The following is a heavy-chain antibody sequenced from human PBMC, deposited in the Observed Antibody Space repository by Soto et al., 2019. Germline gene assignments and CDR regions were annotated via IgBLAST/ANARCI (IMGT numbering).Heavy chain of an antibody. Sequence: VGSLRLSCAASGFTFSNAWMSWVRQAPGKGLEWVGRIKSKTDGGTTDYAAPVKGRFTISRDDSKNTLYLQMNSLKTEDTAVYYCTTAPIAVAGLRLDYWGQGTLVTVSS. J-gene: IGHJ4*02. CDR3: TTAPIAVAGLRLDY. CDR2: IKSKTDGGTT. D-gene: IGHD6-19*01. CDR1: GFTFSNAW. V-gene: IGHV3-15*01.